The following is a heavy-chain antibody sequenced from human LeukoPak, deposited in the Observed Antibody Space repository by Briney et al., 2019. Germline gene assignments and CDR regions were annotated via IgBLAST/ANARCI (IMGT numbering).Heavy chain of an antibody. D-gene: IGHD3-10*01. CDR1: GYTFTGYY. V-gene: IGHV1-2*02. CDR2: INPNSGGT. Sequence: RASVKVSCKASGYTFTGYYMHWVRQAPGQGLEWMGWINPNSGGTNYARKFQGRVTMTRDTSISTAYMELSRLRSDDTAVYYCARGAYFYGSGINWFDPWGQGTLITVSS. CDR3: ARGAYFYGSGINWFDP. J-gene: IGHJ5*02.